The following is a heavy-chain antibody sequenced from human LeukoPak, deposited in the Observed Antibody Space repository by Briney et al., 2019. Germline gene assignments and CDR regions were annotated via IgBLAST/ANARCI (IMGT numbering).Heavy chain of an antibody. V-gene: IGHV1-2*02. D-gene: IGHD4/OR15-4a*01. CDR3: ARGSNALTSPLYFDY. CDR2: INPNSGGT. Sequence: GASVKVSCKASGYTFTGYYMHWVRQAPGQGLEWMGWINPNSGGTNYAQKFQGRVTMTRDTSISTAYMELSRLRSDDTAVYYSARGSNALTSPLYFDYWGQGTLVTVSS. J-gene: IGHJ4*02. CDR1: GYTFTGYY.